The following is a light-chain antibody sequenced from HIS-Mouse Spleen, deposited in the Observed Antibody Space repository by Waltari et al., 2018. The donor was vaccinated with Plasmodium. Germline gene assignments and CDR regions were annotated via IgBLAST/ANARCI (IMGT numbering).Light chain of an antibody. Sequence: EIVLTQSPGTLSLSPGERATLSCRDSQSVSSSYLAWYQQKPGQAPRLLNYGASSRAPGIPDRFSGSGSGTDFTLTISRLEPEDFAVYYCQQYGSSPPYTFGQGTKLEIK. CDR3: QQYGSSPPYT. CDR1: QSVSSSY. V-gene: IGKV3-20*01. CDR2: GAS. J-gene: IGKJ2*01.